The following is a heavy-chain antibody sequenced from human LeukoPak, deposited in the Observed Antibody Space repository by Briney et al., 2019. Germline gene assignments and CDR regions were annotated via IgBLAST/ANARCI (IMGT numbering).Heavy chain of an antibody. D-gene: IGHD5-18*01. CDR1: GGSISTSNYY. Sequence: SETLSLTCTVSGGSISTSNYYWSWIRQPPGKGLEWIGYIYYSGSTNYNPSLKSRVTISVGTSKNQFSLKLSSVTAADTAVYYCAREGDTAMVGHFFDYWGQGTLVTVSS. V-gene: IGHV4-61*01. CDR2: IYYSGST. CDR3: AREGDTAMVGHFFDY. J-gene: IGHJ4*02.